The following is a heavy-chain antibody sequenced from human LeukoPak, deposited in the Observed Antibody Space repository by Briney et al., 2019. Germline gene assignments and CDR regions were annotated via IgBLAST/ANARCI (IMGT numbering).Heavy chain of an antibody. CDR2: IRYDGSKK. CDR1: GFTFSNYG. CDR3: AVVVVVGATDDFDL. Sequence: GGSLRLSCVASGFTFSNYGIHWVRQAPDKGLDWVAFIRYDGSKKYYADSVEGRFTISRDNSKNTLYLQMNSLRVEDTAVYFCAVVVVVGATDDFDLWGQGTRVTVSS. D-gene: IGHD2-15*01. J-gene: IGHJ5*02. V-gene: IGHV3-30*02.